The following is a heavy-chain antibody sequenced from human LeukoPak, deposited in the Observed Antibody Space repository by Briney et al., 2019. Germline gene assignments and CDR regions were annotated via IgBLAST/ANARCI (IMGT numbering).Heavy chain of an antibody. CDR3: ARAPSEVGGYYPEYFRH. CDR1: GFTFSRYW. Sequence: GGSLRLSCEASGFTFSRYWMHGVRQDPGKGLVWVSRIKSDGKTNYADSVKGRFTISRDNAKNTVSLQMDSLRAEDTGVYYCARAPSEVGGYYPEYFRHWGQGTLVTVSS. V-gene: IGHV3-74*01. CDR2: IKSDGKT. J-gene: IGHJ1*01. D-gene: IGHD3-22*01.